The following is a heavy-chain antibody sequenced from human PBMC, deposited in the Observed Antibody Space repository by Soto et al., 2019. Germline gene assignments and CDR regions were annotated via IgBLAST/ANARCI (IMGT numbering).Heavy chain of an antibody. J-gene: IGHJ6*02. D-gene: IGHD3-3*01. CDR1: GFSFSNYG. CDR3: ARDREYYDFWRGSYWPYFYAMDV. Sequence: QVHLVESGGGVVQPGRSLRLSCVASGFSFSNYGMHWVRQAPGKGLEWVAVIWFDGTNQYYADSVKGRFTMSRDNSKNTLHLQMNSLRVEDTAVYYCARDREYYDFWRGSYWPYFYAMDVWGQGTTVTVSS. CDR2: IWFDGTNQ. V-gene: IGHV3-33*01.